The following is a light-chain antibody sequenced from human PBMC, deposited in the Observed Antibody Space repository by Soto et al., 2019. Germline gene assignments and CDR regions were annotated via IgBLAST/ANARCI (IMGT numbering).Light chain of an antibody. J-gene: IGKJ1*01. V-gene: IGKV3-20*01. Sequence: IVLTQSPGTLSLSPGERATLSCRASQSVSTNYLAWYQRKPGQAPRLLIYGASSRATGIPDRFSGSGSGTDCTLTITRLEPEDFAVYYCQQYGSSPPTFGQGTKVAIK. CDR2: GAS. CDR3: QQYGSSPPT. CDR1: QSVSTNY.